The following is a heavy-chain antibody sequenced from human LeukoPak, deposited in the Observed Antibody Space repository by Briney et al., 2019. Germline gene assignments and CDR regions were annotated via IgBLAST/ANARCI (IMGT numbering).Heavy chain of an antibody. CDR2: IRSSGALT. V-gene: IGHV3-23*01. J-gene: IGHJ3*01. CDR3: AKDPNGDYIGAFDS. D-gene: IGHD4-17*01. CDR1: GFTFSSYA. Sequence: GGSLRLSCAASGFTFSSYAMSWVRQAPGKRLEWVSTIRSSGALTHYAASVKGRFTISIDNSKNTLYLQMNSLRVEDTATYYCAKDPNGDYIGAFDSWGRGTMVTVSS.